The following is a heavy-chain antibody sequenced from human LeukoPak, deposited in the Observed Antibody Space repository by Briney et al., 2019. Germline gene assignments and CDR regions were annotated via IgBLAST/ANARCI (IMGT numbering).Heavy chain of an antibody. CDR2: IYHTGTN. J-gene: IGHJ4*02. CDR3: ARSESRYGTLDY. D-gene: IGHD3-16*02. Sequence: PSETLSLTCTVSGYSISSGFHWGWIRQAPGKGLQWIGSIYHTGTNYYNPSLKSRHTISVDTSKNQFSLNLNSVTAADTAVYYCARSESRYGTLDYWGQGIQVTVSS. CDR1: GYSISSGFH. V-gene: IGHV4-38-2*02.